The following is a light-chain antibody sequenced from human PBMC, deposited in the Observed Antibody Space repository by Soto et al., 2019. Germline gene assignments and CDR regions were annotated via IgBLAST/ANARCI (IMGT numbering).Light chain of an antibody. Sequence: QSVLTQPPSASKSPGQSVTISCTGTNSDIGGYHYVSWYQHHPGRAPELLIYEVDKRPPGVPGRCSGSKSSNTASLTVSGLQADDEADYYCLSYGGSNEYILGTGTKVTVL. CDR1: NSDIGGYHY. V-gene: IGLV2-8*02. CDR2: EVD. CDR3: LSYGGSNEYI. J-gene: IGLJ1*01.